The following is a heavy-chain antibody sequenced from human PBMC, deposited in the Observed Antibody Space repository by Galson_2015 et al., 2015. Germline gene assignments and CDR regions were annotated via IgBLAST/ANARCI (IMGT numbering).Heavy chain of an antibody. J-gene: IGHJ4*02. V-gene: IGHV3-23*01. D-gene: IGHD3-22*01. CDR2: ISGSGGST. CDR1: GFTFSSYA. CDR3: AKGTYYYDSSGYYFGPPFDY. Sequence: SLRLSCAASGFTFSSYAMSWVRQAPGKGLEWVSAISGSGGSTYYADSVKGRFTISRDNSKNTLYLQMNSLRAEDTAVYYCAKGTYYYDSSGYYFGPPFDYWGQGTLVTVSS.